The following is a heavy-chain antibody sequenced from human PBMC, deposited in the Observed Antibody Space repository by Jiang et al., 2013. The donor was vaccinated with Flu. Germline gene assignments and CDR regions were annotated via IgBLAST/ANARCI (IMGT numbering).Heavy chain of an antibody. V-gene: IGHV4-34*01. CDR1: GGPFSGYY. CDR2: INHSGST. Sequence: LLKPSETLSLTCAVYGGPFSGYYWSWIRQPPGKGLEWIGEINHSGSTNYNPSLKSRVTISVDTSKNQFSLKLSSVTAADTAVYYCARSVSTLYYYYGMDVVGQRDHGHRLL. D-gene: IGHD5/OR15-5a*01. CDR3: ARSVSTLYYYYGMDV. J-gene: IGHJ6*04.